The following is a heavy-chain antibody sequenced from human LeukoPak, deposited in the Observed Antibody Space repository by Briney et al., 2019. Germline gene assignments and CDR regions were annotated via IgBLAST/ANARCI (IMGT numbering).Heavy chain of an antibody. Sequence: GGSLRLSCAASGFTFSNYWMSWVRQAPGKGLEWVANIKQDGSEKYYVDSVKGRFTISRDNSKNTLYLQMNSLRAEDTAVYYCARGTGDSSGQNDYWGQGTLVTVSS. V-gene: IGHV3-7*01. CDR1: GFTFSNYW. J-gene: IGHJ4*02. CDR3: ARGTGDSSGQNDY. D-gene: IGHD3-22*01. CDR2: IKQDGSEK.